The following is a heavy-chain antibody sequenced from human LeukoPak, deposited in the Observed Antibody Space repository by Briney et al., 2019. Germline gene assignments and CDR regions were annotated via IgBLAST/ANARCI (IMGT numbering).Heavy chain of an antibody. CDR3: ARDLVTVTKGFDI. CDR1: GGSFSGYY. CDR2: INHSGST. V-gene: IGHV4-34*01. D-gene: IGHD4-17*01. J-gene: IGHJ3*02. Sequence: SETLSLTCAVYGGSFSGYYWSWIRQPPGKGLEWIGEINHSGSTNYNPSLKSRVTISIDTSRNQFSLRLSSVTAADTAVYYCARDLVTVTKGFDIWGQGTMVSVSS.